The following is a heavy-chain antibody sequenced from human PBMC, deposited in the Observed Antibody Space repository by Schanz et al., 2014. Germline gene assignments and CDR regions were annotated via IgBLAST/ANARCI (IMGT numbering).Heavy chain of an antibody. CDR2: ISYSGRT. Sequence: QVQLQESGPGLVKPSQTLSLTCTVSGGSINSAGHYWSWIRQPPGKGLEWIGYISYSGRTYYSPSLKSRLTMSVDTSKNQFSLRLSSVTAADTAIYYCSRGECSSTSCHEVAPPDDWGQGTLVTDSS. D-gene: IGHD2-2*01. CDR1: GGSINSAGHY. V-gene: IGHV4-31*03. J-gene: IGHJ4*02. CDR3: SRGECSSTSCHEVAPPDD.